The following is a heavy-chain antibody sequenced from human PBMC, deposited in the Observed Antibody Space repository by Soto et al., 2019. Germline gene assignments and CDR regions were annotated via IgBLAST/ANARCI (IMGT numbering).Heavy chain of an antibody. CDR2: ISYDGSNK. CDR1: GFTFSSYG. Sequence: QVQLVESGGGVVQPGRSLRLSCAASGFTFSSYGMHWVRQAPGKGLEWVAVISYDGSNKYYVDSVKGRLTISRDNSKSTMYLQMNSLRAEDTAVYYCATGIAAAVDFDYWGQGTLVTVSS. V-gene: IGHV3-30*03. J-gene: IGHJ4*02. CDR3: ATGIAAAVDFDY. D-gene: IGHD6-13*01.